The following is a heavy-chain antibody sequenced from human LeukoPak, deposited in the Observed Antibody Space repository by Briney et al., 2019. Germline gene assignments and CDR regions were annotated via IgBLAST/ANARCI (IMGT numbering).Heavy chain of an antibody. Sequence: ASVKVSCKASGYTFTSYYMHWVRQAPGQGLEWMGIINPSGGSTSYAQKFQGRVTMTRDTSTSTVYMELSSLRSEDTAVYYCARVDVYSSGWYSGSYYFDYWGQGTLVTVSS. D-gene: IGHD6-19*01. CDR3: ARVDVYSSGWYSGSYYFDY. V-gene: IGHV1-46*01. J-gene: IGHJ4*02. CDR1: GYTFTSYY. CDR2: INPSGGST.